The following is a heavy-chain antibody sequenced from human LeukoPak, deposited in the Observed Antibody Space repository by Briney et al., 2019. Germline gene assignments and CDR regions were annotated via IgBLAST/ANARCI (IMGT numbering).Heavy chain of an antibody. Sequence: PSETLSLTCTVSGGSISSGGYYWSWIRQPPGKGLEWIGYIYHSGSTYYNPSLKSRVTISVDRSKNQFSLKLSSVTAADTAVYYCAGGHMYDFWSGLPPYYFDYWGQGTLVTVSS. J-gene: IGHJ4*02. CDR1: GGSISSGGYY. D-gene: IGHD3-3*01. CDR3: AGGHMYDFWSGLPPYYFDY. CDR2: IYHSGST. V-gene: IGHV4-30-2*01.